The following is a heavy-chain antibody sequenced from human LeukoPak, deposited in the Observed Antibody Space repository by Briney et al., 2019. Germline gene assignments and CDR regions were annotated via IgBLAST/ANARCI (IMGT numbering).Heavy chain of an antibody. Sequence: GGSLRLSCAASGFTFSNYGMHWVRQAPGKGLECVAVIWYDGSNKYYVDSVKGRFTISRDNAKNTVYLQMNSLRAEDTAVYYCVRGGSGCFDYWGQGSLVTVSS. V-gene: IGHV3-33*01. CDR1: GFTFSNYG. D-gene: IGHD6-19*01. J-gene: IGHJ4*02. CDR3: VRGGSGCFDY. CDR2: IWYDGSNK.